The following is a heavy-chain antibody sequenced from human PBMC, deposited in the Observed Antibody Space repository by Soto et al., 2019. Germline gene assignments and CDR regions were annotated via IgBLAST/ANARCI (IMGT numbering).Heavy chain of an antibody. J-gene: IGHJ5*02. CDR2: IYYSGST. CDR3: ARALSGSYLPIPTNWFDP. D-gene: IGHD1-26*01. CDR1: GGSISSYY. V-gene: IGHV4-59*01. Sequence: SETLSLTCTVSGGSISSYYWSWIRQPPGKGLEWIGYIYYSGSTNYNPSLKSRVTISVDTSKNQFSLKLSSVTAADTAVYYCARALSGSYLPIPTNWFDPWGQGTLVTVSS.